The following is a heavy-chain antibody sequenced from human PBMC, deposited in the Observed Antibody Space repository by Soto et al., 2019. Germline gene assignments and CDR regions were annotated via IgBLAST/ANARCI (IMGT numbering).Heavy chain of an antibody. CDR1: SYTFTNYG. D-gene: IGHD2-21*02. Sequence: QVQLVQSAAEVKKPGASVKVSCKASSYTFTNYGMNWVRQAPGQGLVWMGWISVDNGNTNYAQKPQGRVTMTTDAFTSTAYMVLRSLRSDDTAVYYCGVADVTASFYYGMDVWGQGTTVTVSS. J-gene: IGHJ6*02. V-gene: IGHV1-18*01. CDR3: GVADVTASFYYGMDV. CDR2: ISVDNGNT.